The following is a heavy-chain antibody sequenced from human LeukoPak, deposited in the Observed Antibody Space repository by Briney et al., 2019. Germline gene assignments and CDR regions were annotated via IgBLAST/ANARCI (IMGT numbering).Heavy chain of an antibody. CDR1: GFPFSSYA. J-gene: IGHJ5*02. CDR2: ISDSGGTT. Sequence: QPGGSLRLSCAASGFPFSSYAMSWVRHAPGEGLEWVSAISDSGGTTYYADSVKGRFTISRDNSKNTLYLQMNSLRGEDTAVYYCAKLTRGYCSSTACPNWFDPWSQGTLVTVSS. V-gene: IGHV3-23*01. CDR3: AKLTRGYCSSTACPNWFDP. D-gene: IGHD2-2*01.